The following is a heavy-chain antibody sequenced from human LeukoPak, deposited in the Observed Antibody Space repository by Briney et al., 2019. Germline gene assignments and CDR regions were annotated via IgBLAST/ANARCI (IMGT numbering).Heavy chain of an antibody. V-gene: IGHV3-48*04. CDR2: ISSSSSTI. Sequence: PGGSLRLSCAASGFTFSSYGMTWVRQAPGKGLEWVSYISSSSSTIYYAGSVKGRFTISRDNAKNSLYLQMNSLRAEGTAVYYCATSRGSWPDYFDYWGQGTLVTVSS. D-gene: IGHD6-13*01. CDR1: GFTFSSYG. CDR3: ATSRGSWPDYFDY. J-gene: IGHJ4*02.